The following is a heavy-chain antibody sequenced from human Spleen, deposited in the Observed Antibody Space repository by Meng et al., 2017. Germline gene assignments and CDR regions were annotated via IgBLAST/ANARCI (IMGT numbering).Heavy chain of an antibody. V-gene: IGHV3-30*04. D-gene: IGHD3-16*01. CDR3: ARDPLQWGTNFDF. CDR1: GFTFSSYA. Sequence: GGSLRLSCAASGFTFSSYAMHWVRQAPGKGLEWVAVISYDGSNKYYADSVKGRFTISRDNSKNTLYLQMNSLRAEDTAVYYCARDPLQWGTNFDFWGQGTLVTVFS. J-gene: IGHJ4*02. CDR2: ISYDGSNK.